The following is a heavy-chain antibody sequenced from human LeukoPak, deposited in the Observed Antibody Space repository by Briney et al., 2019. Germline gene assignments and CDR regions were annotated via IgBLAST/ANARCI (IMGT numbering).Heavy chain of an antibody. Sequence: ASVKVSCKASGGXFSSYATSWVRQAPGQGLEWMGGIIPIFGTANYAQKFQGRVTITADESTSTAYMELSSLRSEDTAVYYCARELYCSGGSCYQRESYYFDYWGQGTLVTVSS. CDR3: ARELYCSGGSCYQRESYYFDY. D-gene: IGHD2-15*01. V-gene: IGHV1-69*13. J-gene: IGHJ4*02. CDR1: GGXFSSYA. CDR2: IIPIFGTA.